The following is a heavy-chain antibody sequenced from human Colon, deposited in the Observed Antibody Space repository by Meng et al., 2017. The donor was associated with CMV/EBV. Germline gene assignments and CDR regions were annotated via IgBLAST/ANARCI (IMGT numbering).Heavy chain of an antibody. CDR1: GFTFDDYA. V-gene: IGHV3-9*01. D-gene: IGHD2-8*01. Sequence: GGSLRLSCAASGFTFDDYAMHWVRQAPGKGLEWVSGISWNSGSIGYADSVKGRFTISRDNAKNSLYLQMNSLRAEDTAVYYCARDRRNNVGMDVWGQGTTVTVSS. CDR2: ISWNSGSI. J-gene: IGHJ6*02. CDR3: ARDRRNNVGMDV.